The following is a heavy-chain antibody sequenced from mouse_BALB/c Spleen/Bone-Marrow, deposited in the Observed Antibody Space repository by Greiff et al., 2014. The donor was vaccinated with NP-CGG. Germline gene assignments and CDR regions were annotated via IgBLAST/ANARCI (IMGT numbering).Heavy chain of an antibody. D-gene: IGHD2-12*01. CDR3: ASYRGAY. J-gene: IGHJ3*01. CDR1: GYTFTSYW. V-gene: IGHV1S81*02. CDR2: INPSNGRT. Sequence: VQLQQSGAELVKPGASVKLSCKASGYTFTSYWMHWVKQRPGQGLEWIGEINPSNGRTNYNEKFKIKATLTVDKSSSTAYMQRSSLTSEDSAVYYCASYRGAYWGQGTLVTVSA.